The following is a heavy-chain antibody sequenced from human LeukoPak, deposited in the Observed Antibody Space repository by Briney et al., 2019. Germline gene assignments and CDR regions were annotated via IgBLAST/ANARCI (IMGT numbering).Heavy chain of an antibody. Sequence: GGSLRLSCAASGFTLSSYWMHWVRQAPGKGLVWVSRINSDGSSTIYADSVKGRFTISRDNAKNSLYLQMNSLRGEDTAVYYCARGYGDWGYWGQGTLVTVSS. J-gene: IGHJ4*02. CDR3: ARGYGDWGY. V-gene: IGHV3-74*01. CDR2: INSDGSST. CDR1: GFTLSSYW. D-gene: IGHD4-17*01.